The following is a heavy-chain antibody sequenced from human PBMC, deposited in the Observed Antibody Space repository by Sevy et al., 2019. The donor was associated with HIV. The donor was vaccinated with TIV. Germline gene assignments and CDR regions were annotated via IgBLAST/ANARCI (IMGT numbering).Heavy chain of an antibody. V-gene: IGHV4-61*01. J-gene: IGHJ4*02. CDR2: IYYSGST. D-gene: IGHD2-21*01. Sequence: SETLSLTCTVSGGSVSSGSYYWSWIRQPPGKGLEWIGYIYYSGSTNYNPSLKSRVTKSVDTSKNQFSLKLSSVTAADTAVYYCARDVIAIGGVDYWGQGTLVTVSS. CDR3: ARDVIAIGGVDY. CDR1: GGSVSSGSYY.